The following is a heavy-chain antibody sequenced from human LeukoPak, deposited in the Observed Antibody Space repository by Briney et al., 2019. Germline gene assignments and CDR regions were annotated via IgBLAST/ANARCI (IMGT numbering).Heavy chain of an antibody. CDR2: IYHSGST. J-gene: IGHJ5*02. CDR1: GYSISSGYY. Sequence: SETLSLTCTVSGYSISSGYYWGWIRQPPGQGLEWIGSIYHSGSTYYNPSLKSRVTISVDTSKNQFSLKLSSVTAADTAVYYCARQPLSNWFDPWGQGTLVTVSS. CDR3: ARQPLSNWFDP. V-gene: IGHV4-38-2*02.